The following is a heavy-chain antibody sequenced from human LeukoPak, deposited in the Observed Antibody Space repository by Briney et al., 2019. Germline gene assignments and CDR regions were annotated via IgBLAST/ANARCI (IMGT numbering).Heavy chain of an antibody. CDR3: ARDQRELGYYYGSGSPPTDAFEI. CDR1: GFTFSSYF. CDR2: ISSSSITI. Sequence: GGSLRLSCAASGFTFSSYFMNWVRQAPGKGLEWISYISSSSITIYYADSVRGRFTISRDNAKNSLYLQMDSLRAEDTAVYYCARDQRELGYYYGSGSPPTDAFEIWGQGTLVTVSS. V-gene: IGHV3-48*04. D-gene: IGHD3-10*01. J-gene: IGHJ3*02.